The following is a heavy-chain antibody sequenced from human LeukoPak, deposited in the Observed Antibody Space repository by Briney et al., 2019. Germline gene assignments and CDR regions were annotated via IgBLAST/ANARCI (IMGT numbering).Heavy chain of an antibody. CDR2: ISTYNDNT. D-gene: IGHD6-19*01. CDR1: GYTFSTYG. CDR3: ARDRRSGGSGWYPNWFDP. Sequence: ASVRVSCKTSGYTFSTYGISWVRQAPGQGLEWMGWISTYNDNTNYAQKLQGRVTMTTDPSTTTAYMELRSLRSDDTAVYYCARDRRSGGSGWYPNWFDPWGQGALVTVSS. V-gene: IGHV1-18*01. J-gene: IGHJ5*02.